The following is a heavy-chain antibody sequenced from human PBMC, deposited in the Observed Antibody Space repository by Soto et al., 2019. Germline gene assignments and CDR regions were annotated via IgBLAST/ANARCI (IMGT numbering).Heavy chain of an antibody. V-gene: IGHV5-51*01. J-gene: IGHJ1*01. Sequence: GESLKISCKGSGYSFTSHWIGWVRQMPGKGLEWMGIIYPGDSDTRYSPSFQGQVTISADKSFSTAYLQWGSLKASDTAMYYCVRHISYIHSIGYYQRAAYFQNWGQGTLVPVSS. D-gene: IGHD3-22*01. CDR3: VRHISYIHSIGYYQRAAYFQN. CDR1: GYSFTSHW. CDR2: IYPGDSDT.